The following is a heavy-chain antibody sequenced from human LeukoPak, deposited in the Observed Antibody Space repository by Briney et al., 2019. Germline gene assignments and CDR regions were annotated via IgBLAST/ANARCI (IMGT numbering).Heavy chain of an antibody. D-gene: IGHD6-13*01. CDR3: ARVRIAAAGTKMDYLDY. CDR2: INHSGST. V-gene: IGHV4-34*01. Sequence: SETLSLTCAVYGGSFSGYYWSWIRQLPGKGLEWIGEINHSGSTNYNPSLKSRVTISVDTSKNQFSLKLSSVTAADTAVYYCARVRIAAAGTKMDYLDYWGQGTLVTVSS. J-gene: IGHJ4*02. CDR1: GGSFSGYY.